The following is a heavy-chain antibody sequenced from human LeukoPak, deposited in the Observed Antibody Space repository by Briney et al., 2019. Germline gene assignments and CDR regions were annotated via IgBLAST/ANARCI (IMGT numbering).Heavy chain of an antibody. CDR2: IGTAGDT. Sequence: GGSLRLSCAASGFTFSSYDMHWVRQATGKGLEWVSAIGTAGDTYYPGSVKGRFTISRENAKNSLYPQMNSLRAGDTAVYYCAREGNSGVFDIWGQGTMVTVSS. CDR1: GFTFSSYD. J-gene: IGHJ3*02. V-gene: IGHV3-13*04. CDR3: AREGNSGVFDI. D-gene: IGHD4-23*01.